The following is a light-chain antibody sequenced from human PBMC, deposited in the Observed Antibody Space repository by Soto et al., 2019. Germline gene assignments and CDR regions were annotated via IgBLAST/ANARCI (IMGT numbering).Light chain of an antibody. CDR3: QQYNRYPNT. CDR1: QDINIY. J-gene: IGKJ5*01. V-gene: IGKV1-16*02. Sequence: DIPMTQFPPSLSASLGDTVTISWRASQDINIYLAWFQQRPGKAPRSLIYAASRLQSWLPTNFSGSGSGTEFSHTITSLQPEDFGNYYCQQYNRYPNTFGQGTRLDIK. CDR2: AAS.